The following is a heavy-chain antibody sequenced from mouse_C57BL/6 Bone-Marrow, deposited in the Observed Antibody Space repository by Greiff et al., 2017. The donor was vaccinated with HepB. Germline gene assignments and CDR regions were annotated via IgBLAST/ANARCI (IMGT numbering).Heavy chain of an antibody. CDR3: ARKGRRDYAMDY. J-gene: IGHJ4*01. V-gene: IGHV5-15*01. Sequence: EVKLMESGGGLVQPGGSLKLSCAASGFTFSDYGMAWVRQAPRKGPEWVAFISNLAYSIYYADTVTGRFTISRENAKNTLYLEMSSLRSEDTAMYYCARKGRRDYAMDYWGQGTSVTVSS. CDR1: GFTFSDYG. CDR2: ISNLAYSI.